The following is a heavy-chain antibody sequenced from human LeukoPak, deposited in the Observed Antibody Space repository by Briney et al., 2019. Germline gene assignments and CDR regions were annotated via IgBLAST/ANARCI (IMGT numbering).Heavy chain of an antibody. CDR2: IYPRDSDT. Sequence: GESLRISCKSSGYTFTNYWIGWVRQMPGKGLEWMGIIYPRDSDTRYSPSFERQVTISADKSISTAFLQWSSLQASDSAMYYCARPRLSYYDSSGSDHWGQGTLVTVSS. CDR3: ARPRLSYYDSSGSDH. J-gene: IGHJ4*02. D-gene: IGHD3-22*01. CDR1: GYTFTNYW. V-gene: IGHV5-51*01.